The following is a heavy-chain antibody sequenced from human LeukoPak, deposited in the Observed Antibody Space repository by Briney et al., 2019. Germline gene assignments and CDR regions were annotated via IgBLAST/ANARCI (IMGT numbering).Heavy chain of an antibody. D-gene: IGHD1-14*01. J-gene: IGHJ6*02. CDR1: GFTFSSYG. CDR3: ARATPGYYGMDV. Sequence: GGSLRLSCAASGFTFSSYGMHWVRQAPGKGLEWVAVIWYDGSNKYSADSVKGRFTISRDNSKNTLYLQMNSLRAEDTALYYCARATPGYYGMDVWGQGTTVTVSS. CDR2: IWYDGSNK. V-gene: IGHV3-33*01.